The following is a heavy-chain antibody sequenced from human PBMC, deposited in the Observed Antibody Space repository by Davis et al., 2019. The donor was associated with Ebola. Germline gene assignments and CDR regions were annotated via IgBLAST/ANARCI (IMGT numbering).Heavy chain of an antibody. V-gene: IGHV6-1*01. CDR3: ARGWLRSGFDS. Sequence: PSETLSLTCAISGDSVSGSSGAWNWIRQSPSRGLEWLGRTYYKSKWNNDYAVSVKSRITIDLDTSKNQLSLQLDSVTPEDTAVYYCARGWLRSGFDSWGQGTLVTVSS. CDR2: TYYKSKWNN. CDR1: GDSVSGSSGA. D-gene: IGHD5-12*01. J-gene: IGHJ4*02.